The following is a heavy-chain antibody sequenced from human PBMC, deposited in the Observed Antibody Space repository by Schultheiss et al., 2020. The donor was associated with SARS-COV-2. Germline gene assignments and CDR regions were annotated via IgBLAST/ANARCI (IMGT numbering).Heavy chain of an antibody. Sequence: SETLSLTCTVSGGSISSSSYYWGWIRQPAGKGLEWIGRIYTSGSTNYNPSLKSRVTISVDTSKNQFSLKLSSVTAADTAVYYCARGQGYSSSSRDNWFDPWGQGTLVTVSS. J-gene: IGHJ5*02. V-gene: IGHV4-61*02. D-gene: IGHD6-6*01. CDR3: ARGQGYSSSSRDNWFDP. CDR2: IYTSGST. CDR1: GGSISSSSYY.